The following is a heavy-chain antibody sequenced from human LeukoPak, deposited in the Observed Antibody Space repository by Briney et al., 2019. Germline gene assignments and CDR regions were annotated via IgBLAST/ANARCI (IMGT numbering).Heavy chain of an antibody. CDR3: ASSGQYQLLWAPEFYGMDV. D-gene: IGHD2-2*01. V-gene: IGHV1-69*13. CDR1: GGTFSSYA. Sequence: SVKVSCKASGGTFSSYAISWVRQAPGQGLEWMGGIIPIFGTANYAQKFQGRVTITADESTSTAYMELSSLRSEDTAVYYCASSGQYQLLWAPEFYGMDVWGQGTTVTVSS. CDR2: IIPIFGTA. J-gene: IGHJ6*02.